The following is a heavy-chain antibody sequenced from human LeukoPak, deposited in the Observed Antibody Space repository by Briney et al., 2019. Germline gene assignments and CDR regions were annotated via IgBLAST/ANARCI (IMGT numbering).Heavy chain of an antibody. CDR3: ARVVPAAPFDY. D-gene: IGHD2-2*01. CDR2: ISSSGSTI. J-gene: IGHJ4*02. Sequence: GSLRLSCAASGFTFSSYEMNWVRQAPGKGLEWVSYISSSGSTIYYADPVKGRFTISRDNAKNSLYLQMNSLRAEDTAVYYCARVVPAAPFDYWGQGTLVTVSS. CDR1: GFTFSSYE. V-gene: IGHV3-48*03.